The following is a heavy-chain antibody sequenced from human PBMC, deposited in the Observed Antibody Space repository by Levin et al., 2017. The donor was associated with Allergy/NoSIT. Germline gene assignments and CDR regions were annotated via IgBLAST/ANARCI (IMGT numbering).Heavy chain of an antibody. D-gene: IGHD6-19*01. J-gene: IGHJ4*02. CDR2: ISYDGSNK. Sequence: GGSLRLSCAASGFTFSSYGMHWVXQXPGKGLEWVGVISYDGSNKYYADSVKGRFIISRDNSKNTLYLQMNSLRTEDTAVYYCAKDDYSSAWLPGYWGQGTLVTVSS. V-gene: IGHV3-30*18. CDR3: AKDDYSSAWLPGY. CDR1: GFTFSSYG.